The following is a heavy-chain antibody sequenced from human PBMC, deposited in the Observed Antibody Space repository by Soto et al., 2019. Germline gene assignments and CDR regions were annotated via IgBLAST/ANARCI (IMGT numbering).Heavy chain of an antibody. V-gene: IGHV3-74*01. J-gene: IGHJ4*02. D-gene: IGHD3-22*01. CDR2: INSDGSRV. CDR3: ARGGSGAYYQDY. CDR1: GFTFSSYW. Sequence: EVQLVESGGDFVQPGGSLRLSCAASGFTFSSYWMHWVRQVPGKGLVWVSRINSDGSRVNYADSVKGRFAISRDNAKNTLYLHVNSLTVEDTAVYSCARGGSGAYYQDYWFRGTLVTVSS.